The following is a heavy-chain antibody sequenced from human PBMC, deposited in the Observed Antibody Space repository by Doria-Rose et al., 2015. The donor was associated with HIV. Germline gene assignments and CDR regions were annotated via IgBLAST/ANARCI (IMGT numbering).Heavy chain of an antibody. Sequence: LVEPGRSLRLSCTASGFTFGDYAMSWVRQAPGKGLEWVGFIRSKGYGGTTEYAASVKDRFTISRDDSKSITYLQMNSLKTEDTAVYYCTRDLLQFLQWFLSAYWGQGALVAVSS. V-gene: IGHV3-49*04. CDR3: TRDLLQFLQWFLSAY. CDR2: IRSKGYGGTT. D-gene: IGHD3-3*01. CDR1: GFTFGDYA. J-gene: IGHJ4*02.